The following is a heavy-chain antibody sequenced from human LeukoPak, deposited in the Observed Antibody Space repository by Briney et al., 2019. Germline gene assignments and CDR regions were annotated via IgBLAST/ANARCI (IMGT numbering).Heavy chain of an antibody. D-gene: IGHD3-3*01. V-gene: IGHV3-23*01. CDR1: GFTFSSYA. CDR2: VSGSGGST. J-gene: IGHJ4*02. CDR3: AGSWSGYCDY. Sequence: GSLRLSCATSGFTFSSYAMSWVRQAPGKGLEWVSAVSGSGGSTNYADSVKGRFTISRDNSKNTLYLQMNSLRADDTAVYYCAGSWSGYCDYWGQGALVTVSS.